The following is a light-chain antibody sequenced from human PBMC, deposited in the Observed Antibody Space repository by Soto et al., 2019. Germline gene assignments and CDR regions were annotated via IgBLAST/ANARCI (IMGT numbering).Light chain of an antibody. CDR1: QSISTF. J-gene: IGKJ4*01. CDR3: QQCFSSALLT. V-gene: IGKV1-39*01. Sequence: IQMTQPPSSLSASVGDRVTITCRASQSISTFLNWYQQKPGKAPKLLIYGASNLESGVPSTFSGSGSGTDFTLTISSLQPKDFAPYYCQQCFSSALLTFGGGTKVEIK. CDR2: GAS.